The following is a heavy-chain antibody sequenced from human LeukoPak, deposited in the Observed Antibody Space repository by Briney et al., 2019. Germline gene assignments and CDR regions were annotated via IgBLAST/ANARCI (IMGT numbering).Heavy chain of an antibody. Sequence: SETLSLTCAVSGYSISSGYYWAWIRQPPGKGLEWIGSIYHSGSTYYNPSLKSRVTISVDTSKNQFSLKLSSVTAADTAVYYCARHGRGLRFLGWLFNYWGQGTLVTVSS. J-gene: IGHJ4*02. V-gene: IGHV4-38-2*01. CDR1: GYSISSGYY. D-gene: IGHD3-3*01. CDR3: ARHGRGLRFLGWLFNY. CDR2: IYHSGST.